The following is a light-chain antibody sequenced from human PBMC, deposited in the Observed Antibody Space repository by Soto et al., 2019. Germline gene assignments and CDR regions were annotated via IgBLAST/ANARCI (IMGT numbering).Light chain of an antibody. CDR3: SSHSNITPYV. J-gene: IGLJ1*01. CDR2: DVT. V-gene: IGLV2-14*01. CDR1: SRDVGAYNY. Sequence: SALTQPASVAGSLGQSITISCTGTSRDVGAYNYVSWYQQHPGKAPKLMVYDVTNRPSGVSDRFSGSKSGNTASLTISGLQAEDEADYFCSSHSNITPYVFGTGTKVTVL.